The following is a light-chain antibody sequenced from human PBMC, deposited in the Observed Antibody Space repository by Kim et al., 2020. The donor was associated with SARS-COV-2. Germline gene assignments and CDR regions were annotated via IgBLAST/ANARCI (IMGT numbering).Light chain of an antibody. CDR3: QKYNSDPQT. V-gene: IGKV1-27*01. J-gene: IGKJ1*01. CDR1: KGISNY. Sequence: ASVGDRVTITCRASKGISNYLAWYQQKPGKVPKLLIYAASTLQSGVPSRFSGSGSGTDFTLTISSLQPEDVATYYCQKYNSDPQTFGQGTKVDIK. CDR2: AAS.